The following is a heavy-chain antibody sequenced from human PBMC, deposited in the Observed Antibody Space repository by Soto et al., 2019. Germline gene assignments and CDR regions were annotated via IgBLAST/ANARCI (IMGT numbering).Heavy chain of an antibody. J-gene: IGHJ6*02. CDR1: GYSFTDYQ. CDR3: ARGDSTDCSNGVCSFFYNRDMDV. CDR2: INPKSGGT. V-gene: IGHV1-2*04. Sequence: ASVKVSCKASGYSFTDYQIHWVRQAPGQGLEWLGRINPKSGGTSTAQKFQGWVTMTTATSISTASMELTRLTSDYTAIYYCARGDSTDCSNGVCSFFYNRDMDVWG. D-gene: IGHD2-8*01.